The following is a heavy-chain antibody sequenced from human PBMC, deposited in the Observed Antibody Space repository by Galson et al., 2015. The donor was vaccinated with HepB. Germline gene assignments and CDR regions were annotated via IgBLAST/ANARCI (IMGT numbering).Heavy chain of an antibody. CDR3: ARIGIAVAGIFNWFDP. CDR2: IFSNDEK. CDR1: GFSLSNARMG. V-gene: IGHV2-26*01. D-gene: IGHD6-19*01. Sequence: PALVKPTQTLTLTCTVSGFSLSNARMGVSWIRQPPGKALDWLAHIFSNDEKSYSTSLKSRLTISKDTSKSQVVLTMTNMDPVDTATYYCARIGIAVAGIFNWFDPWGQGTLVTVSS. J-gene: IGHJ5*02.